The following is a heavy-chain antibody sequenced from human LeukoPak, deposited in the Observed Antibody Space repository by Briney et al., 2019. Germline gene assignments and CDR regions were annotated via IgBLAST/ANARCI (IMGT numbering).Heavy chain of an antibody. J-gene: IGHJ4*02. V-gene: IGHV3-66*01. CDR2: IYSGGTT. D-gene: IGHD1-26*01. CDR3: ARNSGSSLVFDY. Sequence: GGSLRLSCAASGFTFDDYGMSWVRQAPGKGLEWVSVIYSGGTTYYADSVKGRFTISRDNSKNTLYLQINSLRAEDTAVYYCARNSGSSLVFDYWGQGTLVTVSS. CDR1: GFTFDDYG.